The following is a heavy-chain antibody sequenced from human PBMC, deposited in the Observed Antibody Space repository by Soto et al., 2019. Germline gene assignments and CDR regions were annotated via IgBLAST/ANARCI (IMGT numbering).Heavy chain of an antibody. CDR2: IDPSDSQT. CDR3: ARQIYDYHTGHNFQYYFDS. CDR1: GYSFAGYW. V-gene: IGHV5-10-1*01. D-gene: IGHD3-22*01. Sequence: GESLKISCKGSGYSFAGYWITWVRQKPGKGLEWMGRIDPSDSQTYYSPSFRGHVTIPVTKSITTVFLQWSSLRASDTAMYYCARQIYDYHTGHNFQYYFDSWGQGTPVTVSS. J-gene: IGHJ4*02.